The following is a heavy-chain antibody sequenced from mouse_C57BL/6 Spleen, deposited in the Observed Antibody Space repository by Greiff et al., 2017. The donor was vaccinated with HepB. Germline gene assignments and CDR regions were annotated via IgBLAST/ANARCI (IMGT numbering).Heavy chain of an antibody. CDR1: GYTFTSYW. J-gene: IGHJ2*01. Sequence: QVQLQQPGAELVMPGASVKLSCKASGYTFTSYWMHWVKQRPGQGLEWIGEIDPSDSYTNYNQKFKGKSTLTVDKSSSTAYMQLSSLTSEDSAVYCCARVNNWDFDYWGRGTTLTVAS. V-gene: IGHV1-69*01. CDR2: IDPSDSYT. CDR3: ARVNNWDFDY. D-gene: IGHD4-1*02.